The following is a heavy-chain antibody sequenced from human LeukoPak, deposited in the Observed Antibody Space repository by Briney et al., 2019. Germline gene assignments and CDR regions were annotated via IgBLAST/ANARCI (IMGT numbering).Heavy chain of an antibody. CDR3: ARDPDYGDPY. J-gene: IGHJ4*02. CDR1: GFTLTDHY. Sequence: GGSLRLSCTVSGFTLTDHYMSWFRQSPGRGLEWISWITSSGTTRDYADSVKGRFTLSRDNTKNSVYLQMTSLRPDDTAVYYCARDPDYGDPYWGQGTLVTVSS. D-gene: IGHD4-17*01. CDR2: ITSSGTTR. V-gene: IGHV3-11*01.